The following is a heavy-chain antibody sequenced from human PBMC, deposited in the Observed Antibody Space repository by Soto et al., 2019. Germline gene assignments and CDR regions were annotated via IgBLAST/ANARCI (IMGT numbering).Heavy chain of an antibody. D-gene: IGHD3-9*01. Sequence: QVQLQESGPGLVKPSQTLSLTCTVSGGSFSSGAYYWSWIRQHPGKGLEWIGYIYYSGSPYYNPSLKSRVSISVDTSKNQFSLKLSSVTAADTAVYYCVRVRTSDILPGHLYFDYWGQGTLVTVSS. V-gene: IGHV4-31*03. CDR3: VRVRTSDILPGHLYFDY. CDR2: IYYSGSP. CDR1: GGSFSSGAYY. J-gene: IGHJ4*02.